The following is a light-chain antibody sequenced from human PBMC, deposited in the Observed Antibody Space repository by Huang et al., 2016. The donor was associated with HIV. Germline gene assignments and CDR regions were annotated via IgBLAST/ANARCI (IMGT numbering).Light chain of an antibody. CDR3: QHSYSTPFYT. V-gene: IGKV1-39*01. Sequence: DILMTQSPSSLSASVGDRFTITCRASQSVSTYLNWSPQKPGKAPKLLIYAASSLQSWVPSRFSGSGSGTDFTLTISSLQPDDFATYYCQHSYSTPFYTFGQGTKLEIK. CDR1: QSVSTY. J-gene: IGKJ2*01. CDR2: AAS.